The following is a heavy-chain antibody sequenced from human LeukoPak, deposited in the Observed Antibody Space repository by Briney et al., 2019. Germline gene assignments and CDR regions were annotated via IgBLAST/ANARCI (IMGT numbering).Heavy chain of an antibody. CDR2: ISTSSSYI. J-gene: IGHJ4*02. CDR3: ARGYCSGGSCYFNYFDY. V-gene: IGHV3-21*01. D-gene: IGHD2-15*01. Sequence: GGSLRLSCAASGFTFSSYSMNWVRQAPGKGLEWVSSISTSSSYIYYADSVKGRFTISRDNAKNSLYLQMNSLRAEDTAVYYCARGYCSGGSCYFNYFDYWGQGTLVTVSS. CDR1: GFTFSSYS.